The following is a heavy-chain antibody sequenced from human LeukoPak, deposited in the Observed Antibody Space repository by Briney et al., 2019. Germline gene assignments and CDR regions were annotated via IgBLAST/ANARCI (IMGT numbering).Heavy chain of an antibody. CDR3: ATLSSSWPQGDY. Sequence: ASVKVSCKVSGYTLTELSMHWVRQAPGKGLEWMGGFDPEDGETIYAQKFQGRVTMTEDTSTDTAYMELSSLRSEDTAVYYCATLSSSWPQGDYWGQGTLVTVSS. D-gene: IGHD6-13*01. J-gene: IGHJ4*02. V-gene: IGHV1-24*01. CDR2: FDPEDGET. CDR1: GYTLTELS.